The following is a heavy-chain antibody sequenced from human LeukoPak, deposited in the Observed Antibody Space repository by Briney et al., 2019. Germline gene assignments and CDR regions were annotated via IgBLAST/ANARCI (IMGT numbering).Heavy chain of an antibody. J-gene: IGHJ4*02. CDR3: ARVGNTSCFACIDY. D-gene: IGHD2-2*01. V-gene: IGHV4-34*01. CDR1: GGSFSGYY. CDR2: INHSGST. Sequence: PSETLSLTCAVSGGSFSGYYWSWIRQPPGKGLEWIGEINHSGSTNYNPSLKSRVTISVDTSKNQFSLKLSSVTAADTAVYYCARVGNTSCFACIDYWGQGTLVTVSS.